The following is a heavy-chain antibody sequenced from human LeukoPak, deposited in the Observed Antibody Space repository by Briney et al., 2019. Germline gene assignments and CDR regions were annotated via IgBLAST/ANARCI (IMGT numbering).Heavy chain of an antibody. CDR3: ARALSSSWWYFDY. CDR2: ISYDGSNK. D-gene: IGHD6-13*01. CDR1: GFTFSSYA. J-gene: IGHJ4*02. V-gene: IGHV3-30*04. Sequence: GGSLRLSCAASGFTFSSYAMHWVRQAPGKGLEWVAVISYDGSNKYYADSVKGRFTISRDNSKNTLYLQMNSLRAEDTAVCYCARALSSSWWYFDYWGQGTLVTVSS.